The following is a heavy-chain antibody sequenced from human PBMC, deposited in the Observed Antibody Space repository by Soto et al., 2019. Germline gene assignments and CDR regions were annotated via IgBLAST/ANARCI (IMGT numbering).Heavy chain of an antibody. D-gene: IGHD3-3*01. V-gene: IGHV4-31*03. CDR3: ARGITTNPFDY. Sequence: SETLSLTCTVSGGCISSGGYYWSWIRQHPGKGLEWIGYIYYSGSTYYNPSLKSRVTISVDTSKNQFSLKLSSVTAADTAVYYCARGITTNPFDYRGQGTLVTVS. CDR1: GGCISSGGYY. J-gene: IGHJ4*02. CDR2: IYYSGST.